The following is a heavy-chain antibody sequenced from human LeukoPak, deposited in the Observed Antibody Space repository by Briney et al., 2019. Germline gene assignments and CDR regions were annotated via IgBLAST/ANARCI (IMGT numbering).Heavy chain of an antibody. Sequence: SVKVSCKASGRTFSSYAISWVRQAPGQGLEWMGGIIPIFGTANYAQKFQGRVTITADESTSTAYMELSSLRSEDTAVYYCARSGSTKYYYVSSGYHFGYWGQRALGTASS. CDR1: GRTFSSYA. J-gene: IGHJ4*02. CDR3: ARSGSTKYYYVSSGYHFGY. D-gene: IGHD3-22*01. CDR2: IIPIFGTA. V-gene: IGHV1-69*01.